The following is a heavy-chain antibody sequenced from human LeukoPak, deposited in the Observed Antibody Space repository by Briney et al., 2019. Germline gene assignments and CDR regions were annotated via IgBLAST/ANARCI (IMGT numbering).Heavy chain of an antibody. CDR2: IIPILGIA. D-gene: IGHD4-11*01. Sequence: GSSVKVSCKASGGTFSSYAISWVRQAPGQGLEWMGRIIPILGIANYAQKFQGRVMITADKSTSTAYMELSSLRSEDTAVYYCARALGSMTTVTYAGKSWFDPWGQGTLVTVSS. CDR3: ARALGSMTTVTYAGKSWFDP. V-gene: IGHV1-69*04. J-gene: IGHJ5*02. CDR1: GGTFSSYA.